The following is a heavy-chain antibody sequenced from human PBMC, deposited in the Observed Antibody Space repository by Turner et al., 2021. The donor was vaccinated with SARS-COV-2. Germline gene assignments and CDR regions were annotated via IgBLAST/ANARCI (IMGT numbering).Heavy chain of an antibody. CDR2: ISYDGRNK. Sequence: QVQLVESGGGVVQPGGSLRLACGASGFSFSNYAMHWVRQAPGKGLEWVAIISYDGRNKYYADSVKGRFTISRDDSKSTLYLQMNSLRPEDTAIYYCARERRGYYAEYWGQGTLVTVSS. V-gene: IGHV3-30*04. CDR1: GFSFSNYA. D-gene: IGHD3-3*01. CDR3: ARERRGYYAEY. J-gene: IGHJ4*02.